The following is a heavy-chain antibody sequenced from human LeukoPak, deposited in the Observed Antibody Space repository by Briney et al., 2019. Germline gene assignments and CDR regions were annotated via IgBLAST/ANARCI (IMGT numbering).Heavy chain of an antibody. J-gene: IGHJ4*02. CDR2: IRWSSDSI. CDR1: GFTFDDYA. Sequence: GGSLRLSCAASGFTFDDYAMHWVRQPPGKGLEWVAGIRWSSDSIAYADSVKGRFTISRDNAKNSLYLQMNSLRAEDTALYYCAKDGSLVRSAYYFDNWGQGTLVTVST. V-gene: IGHV3-9*01. D-gene: IGHD3-10*01. CDR3: AKDGSLVRSAYYFDN.